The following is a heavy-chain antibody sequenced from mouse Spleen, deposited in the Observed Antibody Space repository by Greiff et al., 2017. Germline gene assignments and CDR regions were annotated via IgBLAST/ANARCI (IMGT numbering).Heavy chain of an antibody. D-gene: IGHD2-10*02. Sequence: QVQLQQSGAELVRPGTSVKVSCKASGYAFTNYLIEWVKQRPGQGLEWIGVINPGSGGTNYNEKFKGKATLTADKSSSTAYMQLSSLTSEDSAVYFCARSYGNYEGFAYWGQGTLVTVSA. J-gene: IGHJ3*01. CDR3: ARSYGNYEGFAY. CDR2: INPGSGGT. V-gene: IGHV1-54*01. CDR1: GYAFTNYL.